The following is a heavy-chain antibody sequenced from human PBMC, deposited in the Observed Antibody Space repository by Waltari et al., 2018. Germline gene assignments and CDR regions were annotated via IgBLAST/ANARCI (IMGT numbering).Heavy chain of an antibody. CDR1: GYTLTELS. CDR2: FDPEDGET. CDR3: ASLPTYYYDSSGYWDYFDY. V-gene: IGHV1-24*01. Sequence: QVQLVQSGAEVKKPGASVKVSCKVSGYTLTELSMHWVRQAPGKGLEWMGGFDPEDGETIYAQKFQGRVTMTEDTSTDTAYMELSSLRSEDTAVYYCASLPTYYYDSSGYWDYFDYWGQGTLVTVSS. J-gene: IGHJ4*02. D-gene: IGHD3-22*01.